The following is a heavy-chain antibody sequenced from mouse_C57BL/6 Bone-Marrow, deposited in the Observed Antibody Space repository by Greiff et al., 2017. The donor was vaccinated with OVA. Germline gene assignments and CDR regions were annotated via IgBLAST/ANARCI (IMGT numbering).Heavy chain of an antibody. CDR3: TTLLYYFDY. J-gene: IGHJ2*01. V-gene: IGHV14-4*01. D-gene: IGHD1-1*01. Sequence: EVQLQQSGAELVRPGASVTLSCTASGFNIKDDYMHWVKQRPEQGLEWIGWIDPENGDTEYASKFQGKATITADTSSNTAYLQLSSLTSEDTAVYYCTTLLYYFDYWGQGTTLTVSS. CDR2: IDPENGDT. CDR1: GFNIKDDY.